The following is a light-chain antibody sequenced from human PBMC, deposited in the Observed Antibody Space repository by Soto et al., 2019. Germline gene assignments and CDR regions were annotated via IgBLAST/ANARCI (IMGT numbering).Light chain of an antibody. Sequence: EVVMTQSPATLSVSPGGRATLSCRASQRISGTLAWYQQKPGQAPRLLIYGASTRATGFPARFSGSGSGTDFPLTISSLQSEDFAVYSCQQYDNWPWTFGQGTKVEIK. CDR2: GAS. CDR1: QRISGT. J-gene: IGKJ1*01. CDR3: QQYDNWPWT. V-gene: IGKV3-15*01.